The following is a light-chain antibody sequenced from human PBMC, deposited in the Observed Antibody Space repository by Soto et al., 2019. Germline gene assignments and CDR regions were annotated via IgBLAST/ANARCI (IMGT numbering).Light chain of an antibody. CDR3: QQYNKWPLT. J-gene: IGKJ4*01. CDR1: QSITLN. Sequence: EGVMTQSPATLSFSPCEIATLSCRASQSITLNLAWYQQSPGQAPRLLIYGASTRATGIPARFSGSGSGTEFTLTINSLQSEDSAVYHCQQYNKWPLTFGGGTKVDIK. V-gene: IGKV3-15*01. CDR2: GAS.